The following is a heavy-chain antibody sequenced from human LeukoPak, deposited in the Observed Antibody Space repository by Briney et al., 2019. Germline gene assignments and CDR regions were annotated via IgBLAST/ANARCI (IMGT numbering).Heavy chain of an antibody. CDR1: GFTFSSYW. Sequence: PGGSLRLSCAASGFTFSSYWMHWVRQAPGKGLVWVSVIYSGGSTYYADSVKGRFTISRDNSKNTLYLQMNSLRAEDTAVYYCARGPTYYYDSSGPFDYWGQGTLVTVSS. J-gene: IGHJ4*02. D-gene: IGHD3-22*01. CDR3: ARGPTYYYDSSGPFDY. CDR2: IYSGGST. V-gene: IGHV3-53*01.